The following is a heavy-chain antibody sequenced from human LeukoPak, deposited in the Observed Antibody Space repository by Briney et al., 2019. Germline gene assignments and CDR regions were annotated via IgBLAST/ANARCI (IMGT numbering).Heavy chain of an antibody. CDR1: GFTFDDYA. CDR3: ARVPVGATKYSPYYFDY. J-gene: IGHJ4*02. Sequence: GGSLRLSCAASGFTFDDYAMHWVRQAPGKGLEWVSLISGDGGSTYYADSVKGRFTISRDNSKNSLYLQMNSLRAEDTAVYYCARVPVGATKYSPYYFDYWGQGTLVTVSS. D-gene: IGHD1-26*01. CDR2: ISGDGGST. V-gene: IGHV3-43*02.